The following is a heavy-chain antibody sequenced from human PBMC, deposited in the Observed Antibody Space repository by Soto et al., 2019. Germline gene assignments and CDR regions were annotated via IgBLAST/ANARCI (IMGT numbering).Heavy chain of an antibody. J-gene: IGHJ6*02. CDR3: AKDLEEWLSPWYGMDV. D-gene: IGHD3-3*01. CDR1: GFTFSSYV. Sequence: GGSLRLSCAASGFTFSSYVMSWVRQAPGKGLEWVSAVSTSGGSTFYAGSVKGRFAISRDNSKNTRYLQMNSLRAEDTAVYYCAKDLEEWLSPWYGMDVWGQGTTVTVSS. V-gene: IGHV3-23*01. CDR2: VSTSGGST.